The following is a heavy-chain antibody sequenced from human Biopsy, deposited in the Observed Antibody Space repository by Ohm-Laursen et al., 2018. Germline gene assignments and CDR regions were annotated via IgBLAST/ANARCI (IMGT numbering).Heavy chain of an antibody. V-gene: IGHV4-61*01. Sequence: GTLSLTCPVSGGSVSSGSHYWSWIRQPPGKGLEWIGFIYYNGNTNYNPSLRSRVTMSVDTSKNQFSLRLNSVTAADTAVYYCARGMRTTGWPYFDYWGQGILVTVSS. CDR3: ARGMRTTGWPYFDY. J-gene: IGHJ4*02. D-gene: IGHD2/OR15-2a*01. CDR2: IYYNGNT. CDR1: GGSVSSGSHY.